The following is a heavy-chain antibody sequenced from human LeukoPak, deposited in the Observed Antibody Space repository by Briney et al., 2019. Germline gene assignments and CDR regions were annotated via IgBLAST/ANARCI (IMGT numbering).Heavy chain of an antibody. CDR1: GFIFRDHG. J-gene: IGHJ6*03. CDR2: VWSGATTG. V-gene: IGHV3-33*01. Sequence: GGSLRLSRAASGFIFRDHGMHWARQAPGKGLEWVALVWSGATTGLHADSVKGRFTISRDSSNTLYLQMNSLRAEDTAVYYCARDIWNDGNYYMDVWGKGTTVTVSS. D-gene: IGHD1-1*01. CDR3: ARDIWNDGNYYMDV.